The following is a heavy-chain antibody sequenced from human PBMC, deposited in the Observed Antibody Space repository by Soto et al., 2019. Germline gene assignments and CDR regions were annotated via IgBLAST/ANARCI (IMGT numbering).Heavy chain of an antibody. CDR2: TYYRSKWYN. Sequence: SQTLSLTCAISGDTVSSNSASWNWIRQSPSRGLEWLGRTYYRSKWYNDYALSVKSRITINPDTSKNQFSLQLNSVTPEDTAVYYCARESYVSGSYDGMDVWGQGTTVTVSS. V-gene: IGHV6-1*01. CDR1: GDTVSSNSAS. D-gene: IGHD3-10*01. CDR3: ARESYVSGSYDGMDV. J-gene: IGHJ6*02.